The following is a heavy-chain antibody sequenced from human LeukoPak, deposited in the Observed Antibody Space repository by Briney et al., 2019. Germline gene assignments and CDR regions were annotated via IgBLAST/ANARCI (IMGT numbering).Heavy chain of an antibody. CDR3: ARGFRGDNFDY. J-gene: IGHJ4*02. V-gene: IGHV4-38-2*02. CDR2: MYHSGST. D-gene: IGHD7-27*01. CDR1: GYSISSAYY. Sequence: SETLSLTCRVSGYSISSAYYWGWIRQPPGKGLEWIGTMYHSGSTNYNPSLKSRVTISVDTSKNQFSLKLSSVTAADTAVYFCARGFRGDNFDYWGQGTLVTVSS.